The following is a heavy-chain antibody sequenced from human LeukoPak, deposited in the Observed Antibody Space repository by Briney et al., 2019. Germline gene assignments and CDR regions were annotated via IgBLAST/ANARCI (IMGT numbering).Heavy chain of an antibody. CDR3: ARARITMVRGVKAKLTWFDP. D-gene: IGHD3-10*01. CDR2: ISYDGSNK. Sequence: GGSLRLSCAASGFTFSSYAMHWVRQAPGKGLEWVAVISYDGSNKYYADSVKGRFSISRDNSKNTLYLQMNRLRAEDTAVYYCARARITMVRGVKAKLTWFDPWGQGTLVTVSS. J-gene: IGHJ5*02. V-gene: IGHV3-30*04. CDR1: GFTFSSYA.